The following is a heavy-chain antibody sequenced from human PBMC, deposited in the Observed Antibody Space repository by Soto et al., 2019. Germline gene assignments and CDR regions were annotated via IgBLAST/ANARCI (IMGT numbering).Heavy chain of an antibody. V-gene: IGHV6-1*01. J-gene: IGHJ6*02. D-gene: IGHD5-18*01. CDR2: TYYRSKWDN. CDR1: GDSLSSNSSA. CDR3: ARERNTAMVNSMDV. Sequence: SQTFSLPCAISGDSLSSNSSAWNWIRQSPSRVLEWLGKTYYRSKWDNDYADSVKSRITINTDTSKNQFSLQVNSVTPEDTAVYYCARERNTAMVNSMDVWGQGPPVTVSS.